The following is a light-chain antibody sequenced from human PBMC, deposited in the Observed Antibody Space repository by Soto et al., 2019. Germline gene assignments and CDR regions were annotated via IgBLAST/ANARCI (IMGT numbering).Light chain of an antibody. V-gene: IGKV3-15*01. J-gene: IGKJ2*01. CDR3: HQYNNWPYT. CDR2: GAS. CDR1: QSVRSN. Sequence: EIVMTQSPATLSVSPGEGATLSCRASQSVRSNLAWYRQKPGQAPSLLIYGASTRASGIPAKFSASGSGTDFALTISSLQSEDFAVYYCHQYNNWPYTFGQGTRLEIK.